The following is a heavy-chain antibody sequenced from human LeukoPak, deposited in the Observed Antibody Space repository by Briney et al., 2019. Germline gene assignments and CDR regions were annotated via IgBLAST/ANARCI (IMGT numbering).Heavy chain of an antibody. D-gene: IGHD1-26*01. J-gene: IGHJ6*03. Sequence: SETLSLTCAVYGGSFSGYYWSWIRQPPGKGLEWIGEINHSGSTNYNPSLKSRATISVDTSKNQFSLKLSSVTAADTAVYYCARGRGTYYYYYMDVWGKGTTVTVSS. CDR3: ARGRGTYYYYYMDV. CDR2: INHSGST. CDR1: GGSFSGYY. V-gene: IGHV4-34*01.